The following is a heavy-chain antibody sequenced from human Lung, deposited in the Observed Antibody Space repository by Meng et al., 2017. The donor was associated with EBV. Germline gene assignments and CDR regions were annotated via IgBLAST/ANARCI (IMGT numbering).Heavy chain of an antibody. CDR1: GYTFTFYA. V-gene: IGHV1-3*04. D-gene: IGHD2-2*01. J-gene: IGHJ5*02. CDR3: ARDGTSNWLLNWFDP. Sequence: QVQLVRSGAEVKKPGASVKISCKASGYTFTFYALHWVRLAPGQGLEWMGWINTDSGNTKYSQKFQGRVTITRDTSATTAYMELWSLRPEDTAAYYCARDGTSNWLLNWFDPWGQGTLVTVSS. CDR2: INTDSGNT.